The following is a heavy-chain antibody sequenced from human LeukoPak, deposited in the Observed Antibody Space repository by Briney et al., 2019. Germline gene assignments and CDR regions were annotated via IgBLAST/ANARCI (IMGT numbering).Heavy chain of an antibody. Sequence: GGSLRLSCAASGFTFSSYWMSWVRQAPGKGLEWVANIKQDGSEKYYVDSVKGRFTISRDNAKNSLYLQMNSLRAEDTAVYYCARPSGDYVWGSYRSWGRGTLVTVSS. CDR1: GFTFSSYW. V-gene: IGHV3-7*01. J-gene: IGHJ4*02. D-gene: IGHD3-16*02. CDR2: IKQDGSEK. CDR3: ARPSGDYVWGSYRS.